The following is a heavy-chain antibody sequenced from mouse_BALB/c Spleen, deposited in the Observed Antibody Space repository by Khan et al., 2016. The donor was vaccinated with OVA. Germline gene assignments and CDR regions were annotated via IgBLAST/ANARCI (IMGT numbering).Heavy chain of an antibody. CDR1: GYSFTSYL. J-gene: IGHJ3*01. CDR3: ARGGYSSFAY. Sequence: MQLQQSGTVLARPGASVKMSCKASGYSFTSYLIHWVKQRPGQGLEWIGDLYPGNSDTTYNQKFKDKAKLTAGTSANTAYMELSSLTNEDSAVYYCARGGYSSFAYWGQGTLVTVSA. V-gene: IGHV1-5*01. CDR2: LYPGNSDT. D-gene: IGHD1-3*01.